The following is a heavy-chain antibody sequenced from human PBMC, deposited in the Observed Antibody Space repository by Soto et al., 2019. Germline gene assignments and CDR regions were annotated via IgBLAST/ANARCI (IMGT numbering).Heavy chain of an antibody. CDR3: ARVLSSMGGCYSDY. CDR2: IYYSGST. D-gene: IGHD2-15*01. Sequence: SETLSLTCTVSGGSISSGDYYWSWIRQPPGKGLEWIGYIYYSGSTYYNPSLKSRVTISVDTSKNQFSLKLSSVTAADTAVYYCARVLSSMGGCYSDYRGQGTLVTTSS. V-gene: IGHV4-30-4*01. J-gene: IGHJ4*02. CDR1: GGSISSGDYY.